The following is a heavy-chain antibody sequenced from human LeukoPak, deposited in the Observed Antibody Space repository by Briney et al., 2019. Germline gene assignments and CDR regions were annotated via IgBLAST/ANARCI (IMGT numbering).Heavy chain of an antibody. Sequence: GGSLRLSCAASGFTFRSYWMHWVRQAPGKGLLWVSRINSDGRSTNYADSVKGRFTISRDNAKNTLNLQMNGLRAEDTAVYYCAKDWSDFHDWGQGTLVTVSS. CDR1: GFTFRSYW. CDR3: AKDWSDFHD. J-gene: IGHJ4*02. D-gene: IGHD2/OR15-2a*01. V-gene: IGHV3-74*01. CDR2: INSDGRST.